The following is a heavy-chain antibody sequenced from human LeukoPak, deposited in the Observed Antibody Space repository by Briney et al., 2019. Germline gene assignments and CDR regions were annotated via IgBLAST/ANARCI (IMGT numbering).Heavy chain of an antibody. D-gene: IGHD7-27*01. J-gene: IGHJ4*02. CDR2: ISGDGSTT. CDR3: ARDLTGISDY. Sequence: PGGSLRLSCAASGFTLSSYWMHWVRQAPGKGLVWVSRISGDGSTTSYADSVKGRFTISRDNAKNTLYLQMSSLRVEDTAVYYCARDLTGISDYWGQGTLVTVSS. CDR1: GFTLSSYW. V-gene: IGHV3-74*01.